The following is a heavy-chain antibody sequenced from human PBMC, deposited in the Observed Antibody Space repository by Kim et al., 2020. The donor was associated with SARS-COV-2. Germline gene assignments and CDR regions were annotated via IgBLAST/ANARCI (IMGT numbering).Heavy chain of an antibody. D-gene: IGHD6-19*01. CDR1: GFTVSSNY. Sequence: GGSLRLSCAASGFTVSSNYMSWVRQAPGKGLEWVSVIYSGGSTYYADSVKGRFTISRHNSKNTLYLQMNSLRAEDTAVYYCARGSTLAGADAFDIWGQGTMVTVSS. CDR3: ARGSTLAGADAFDI. J-gene: IGHJ3*02. CDR2: IYSGGST. V-gene: IGHV3-53*04.